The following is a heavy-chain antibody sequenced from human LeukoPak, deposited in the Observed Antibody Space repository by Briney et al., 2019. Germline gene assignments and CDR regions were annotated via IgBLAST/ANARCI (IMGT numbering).Heavy chain of an antibody. CDR1: GYSFTNYG. D-gene: IGHD6-6*01. J-gene: IGHJ6*03. CDR2: ISAYNGNP. CDR3: ARGGVAARLRYYYYYMDV. Sequence: ASVKVSCKTSGYSFTNYGISWVRQAPGQGLEWMGWISAYNGNPIYAQKLQGRVTMSTDTSTSTVYMELRSLRSEDTAVYYCARGGVAARLRYYYYYMDVWGKGTTVTVSS. V-gene: IGHV1-18*01.